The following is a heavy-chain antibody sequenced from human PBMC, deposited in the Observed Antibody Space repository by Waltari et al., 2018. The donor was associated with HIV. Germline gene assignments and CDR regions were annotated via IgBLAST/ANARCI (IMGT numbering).Heavy chain of an antibody. Sequence: QLQLQESGPGLVKPSETLSLTCTVSGCSISSSSYYWGWIRQPPGKGLEWIGSIYYSGTTDYNPSLKSRVTISVDTSKNQFSLRLSSVTAADTAVYYCAREGNDYGDKDWFDPWGQGTLVTVSS. CDR3: AREGNDYGDKDWFDP. J-gene: IGHJ5*02. D-gene: IGHD4-17*01. CDR2: IYYSGTT. V-gene: IGHV4-39*07. CDR1: GCSISSSSYY.